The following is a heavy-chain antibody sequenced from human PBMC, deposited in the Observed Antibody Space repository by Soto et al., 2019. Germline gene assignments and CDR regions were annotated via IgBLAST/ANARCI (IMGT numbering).Heavy chain of an antibody. Sequence: QVQLVQSGAEVKKPGASVKVSCKASGYTFTGYYMHWVRQAPGQGLEWMGWINPNSGGTNYAQKFQGWVTMTRDTSISTASMELSRLRSDDTAVYYCAIGYSYGYGYYYSGMDVWCQGNTVTVSS. V-gene: IGHV1-2*04. CDR2: INPNSGGT. CDR3: AIGYSYGYGYYYSGMDV. J-gene: IGHJ6*02. CDR1: GYTFTGYY. D-gene: IGHD5-18*01.